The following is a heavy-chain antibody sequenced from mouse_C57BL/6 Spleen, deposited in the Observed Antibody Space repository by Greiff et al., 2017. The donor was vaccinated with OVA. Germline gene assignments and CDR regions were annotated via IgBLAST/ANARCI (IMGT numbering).Heavy chain of an antibody. J-gene: IGHJ4*01. Sequence: EVKLVESGGDLVKPGGSLKLSCAASGFTFSSYGMSWVRQTPDKRLEWVATISSGGSYTYYPDSVKGRFTISRDNAKNTLYLQMSSLKSEDTAMYYCARQAQAPLDYWGQGTSVTVSS. CDR3: ARQAQAPLDY. D-gene: IGHD3-2*02. V-gene: IGHV5-6*01. CDR2: ISSGGSYT. CDR1: GFTFSSYG.